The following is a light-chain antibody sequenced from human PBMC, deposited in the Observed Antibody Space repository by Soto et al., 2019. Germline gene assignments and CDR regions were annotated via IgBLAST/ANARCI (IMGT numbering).Light chain of an antibody. CDR2: GAS. V-gene: IGKV3-15*01. Sequence: EIVMTQAPDTLSVSAGERATLSGRASQAINNNVAWYQLKDGQVPRLLIYGASTRAADVPARFSGGGSGTEFTLTISSLQSEDFAEYHCQQYNNWPQTFGQGTKVDI. CDR1: QAINNN. CDR3: QQYNNWPQT. J-gene: IGKJ1*01.